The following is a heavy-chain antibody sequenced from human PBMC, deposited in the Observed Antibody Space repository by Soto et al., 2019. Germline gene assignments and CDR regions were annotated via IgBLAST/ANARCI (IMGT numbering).Heavy chain of an antibody. CDR1: GYTFTSYG. J-gene: IGHJ5*02. Sequence: QVQLVQSGAEVKKPGASVKVSCKASGYTFTSYGITWVRQAPGQGLEWMGWISPYNGNTNYAQKFQGRVTMTTDTSXXTXYXXLRSLRSDDTAVYYCARGGLGYCSGGSCPQNWFDPWGQGTLVTVSS. CDR2: ISPYNGNT. D-gene: IGHD2-15*01. V-gene: IGHV1-18*01. CDR3: ARGGLGYCSGGSCPQNWFDP.